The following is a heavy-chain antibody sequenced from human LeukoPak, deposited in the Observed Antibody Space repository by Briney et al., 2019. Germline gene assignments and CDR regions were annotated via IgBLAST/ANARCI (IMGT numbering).Heavy chain of an antibody. V-gene: IGHV4-34*01. Sequence: SDTLSLTRAVYAGSVSGYYCGWIRQPPGRGREWIGEINHSVRTNNNPSLKSRVTISVDTSKNHFSQKLSSVTAAETAVYYCARGYYGSVNNWFDPWGQGTLVTVSS. J-gene: IGHJ5*02. CDR2: INHSVRT. CDR3: ARGYYGSVNNWFDP. D-gene: IGHD3-10*01. CDR1: AGSVSGYY.